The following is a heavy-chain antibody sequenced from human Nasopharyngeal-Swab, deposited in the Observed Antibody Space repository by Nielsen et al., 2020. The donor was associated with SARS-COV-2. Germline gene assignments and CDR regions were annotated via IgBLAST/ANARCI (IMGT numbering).Heavy chain of an antibody. V-gene: IGHV1-3*01. J-gene: IGHJ4*02. CDR2: INAGNGNT. Sequence: ASVKVSCKASGYTFTSYAMHWVRQAPGQRLEWMGWINAGNGNTKYSQKFQGRVTITRDTSASTAYMELRSLRSDDTAVYYCARIRAFDPRHYYDSSPDFDYWGQGTLVTVSS. CDR3: ARIRAFDPRHYYDSSPDFDY. CDR1: GYTFTSYA. D-gene: IGHD3-22*01.